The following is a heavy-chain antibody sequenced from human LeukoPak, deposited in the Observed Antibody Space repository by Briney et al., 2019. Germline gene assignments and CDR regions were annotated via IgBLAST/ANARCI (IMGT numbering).Heavy chain of an antibody. J-gene: IGHJ4*02. CDR3: ARSIQSYFLYYFDY. CDR2: ISAGGGST. CDR1: GLTFSRYA. V-gene: IGHV3-23*01. D-gene: IGHD1-26*01. Sequence: GGSLRLSCAASGLTFSRYAMSWVRQAPGKGLEWVSGISAGGGSTYYADSVKGRFTISRDNSKNMLYLQMNSLRAEDTAVYYCARSIQSYFLYYFDYWGQGILVTVSS.